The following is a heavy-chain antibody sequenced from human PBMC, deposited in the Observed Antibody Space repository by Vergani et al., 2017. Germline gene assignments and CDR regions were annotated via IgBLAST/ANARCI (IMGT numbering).Heavy chain of an antibody. CDR2: INHSGST. CDR3: ARGTGAFDI. D-gene: IGHD1-14*01. J-gene: IGHJ3*02. V-gene: IGHV4-34*01. CDR1: GGSFSGYY. Sequence: QVQLQESGPGLVKPSETLSLTCAVYGGSFSGYYWSWIRQPPGKGLEWIGEINHSGSTNYNPSLKSRVTISVDTSKNQFSLKLSSVTAADTAVYYCARGTGAFDIWGQGTMVTVSS.